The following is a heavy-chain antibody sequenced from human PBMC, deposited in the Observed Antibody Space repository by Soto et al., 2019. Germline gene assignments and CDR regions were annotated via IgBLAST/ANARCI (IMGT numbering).Heavy chain of an antibody. J-gene: IGHJ4*02. CDR1: GYTFTSYD. CDR3: ARSVEWLASFDY. V-gene: IGHV1-8*01. CDR2: MNPNSGNT. Sequence: QVQLVQSGAEVKKPGASMKVSCKASGYTFTSYDINWVRQATGQGLEWMGWMNPNSGNTGYAQKFQGRVTMTRNTSISTAYMELSSLRSEDTAVYYCARSVEWLASFDYWGQGTLVTVSS. D-gene: IGHD6-19*01.